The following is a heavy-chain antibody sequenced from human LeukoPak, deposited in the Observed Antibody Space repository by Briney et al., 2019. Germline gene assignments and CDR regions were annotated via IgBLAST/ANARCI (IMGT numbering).Heavy chain of an antibody. V-gene: IGHV3-53*01. J-gene: IGHJ4*02. D-gene: IGHD3-22*01. CDR1: GFTVSSNY. CDR2: IYNGGST. CDR3: ARYYYDSSGYYYSDY. Sequence: PGGSLRLSCAVSGFTVSSNYMSWVRQAPGKGLEWVSVIYNGGSTYYADSVKGRFTISRDNAKNSLFLQMNSLRAEDTAVYYCARYYYDSSGYYYSDYWGQGTLVTVSP.